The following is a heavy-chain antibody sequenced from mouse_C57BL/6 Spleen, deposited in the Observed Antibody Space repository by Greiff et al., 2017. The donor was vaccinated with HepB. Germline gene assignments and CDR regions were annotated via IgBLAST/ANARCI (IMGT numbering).Heavy chain of an antibody. Sequence: VQLQQSGAELVRPGASVKLSCTASGFNIKDDYMPWVKQRPEQGLEWIGWIDPENGDTEYASKFQGKATITADTSSNTAYLQLSSLTSEDTAVYYCTTGYSNPHYYAMDYWGQGTSVTVSS. V-gene: IGHV14-4*01. CDR2: IDPENGDT. J-gene: IGHJ4*01. CDR3: TTGYSNPHYYAMDY. CDR1: GFNIKDDY. D-gene: IGHD2-5*01.